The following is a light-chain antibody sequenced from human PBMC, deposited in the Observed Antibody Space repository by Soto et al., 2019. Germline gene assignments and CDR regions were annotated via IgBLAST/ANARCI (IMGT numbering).Light chain of an antibody. CDR1: QGISSY. CDR3: QQYNSYSWT. CDR2: AAS. J-gene: IGKJ1*01. V-gene: IGKV1-9*01. Sequence: IQLTQARSFLSASVGDRVTITCLASQGISSYLAWYQQKPGKAPELLIYAASTLQSGVPSRFSGSGSGTDFTLTISSLQPGDFATYYCQQYNSYSWTFGQGTKVDI.